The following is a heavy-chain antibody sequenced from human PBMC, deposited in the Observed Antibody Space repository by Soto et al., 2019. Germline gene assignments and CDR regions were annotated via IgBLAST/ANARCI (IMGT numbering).Heavy chain of an antibody. V-gene: IGHV1-2*02. CDR1: GYSFTGYF. D-gene: IGHD5-18*01. J-gene: IGHJ6*02. CDR3: ARGGDTAMVYHGMDV. Sequence: QAQLVQSGADVKKPGASVRVSCKASGYSFTGYFTQWVRQAPGQGLEWMGWINLNSGGTNYVQKFQGRVTMTRDTSISTAYMELSRLRSDDTAVYYCARGGDTAMVYHGMDVWGQGTTVTVSS. CDR2: INLNSGGT.